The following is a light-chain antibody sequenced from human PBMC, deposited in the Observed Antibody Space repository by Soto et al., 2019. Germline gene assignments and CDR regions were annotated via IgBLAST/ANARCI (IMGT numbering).Light chain of an antibody. CDR1: SSDIGGYNY. CDR3: SSYTSTASYV. J-gene: IGLJ1*01. V-gene: IGLV2-14*03. Sequence: LTQPASVSGSPGQSITISCTGTSSDIGGYNYVSWYQQHPGKAPKLIINYVTNRPSGVSNRFSGSKSGNTASLTISGLQADDEGDYYCSSYTSTASYVFGTGTKLTVL. CDR2: YVT.